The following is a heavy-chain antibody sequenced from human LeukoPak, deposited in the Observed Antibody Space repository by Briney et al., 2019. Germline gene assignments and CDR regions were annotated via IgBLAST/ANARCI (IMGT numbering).Heavy chain of an antibody. D-gene: IGHD2-21*02. CDR3: ARGDIVAVTGAEYFQH. V-gene: IGHV1-8*01. Sequence: ASVKVSCKASGYTFTSYDINWVRQATGQGLEWMGWMNPNSGNTGYAQKFQGRVTMTRNTSISTAYMELSSLRSEDTAVYYCARGDIVAVTGAEYFQHWGQGTLVTVSS. CDR2: MNPNSGNT. CDR1: GYTFTSYD. J-gene: IGHJ1*01.